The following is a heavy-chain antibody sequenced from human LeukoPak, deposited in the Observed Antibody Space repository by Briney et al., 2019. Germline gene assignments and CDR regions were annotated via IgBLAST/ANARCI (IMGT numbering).Heavy chain of an antibody. D-gene: IGHD3-3*01. V-gene: IGHV1-18*01. Sequence: GASVKVSCKASGYTFTSYGISWVRQAPGQGLEWLGWISAYNGNTDYARKLQGRVTMTTDTSTSTAYMELRSLRSDDTAVYYCARDGKGRYDFRENDYWGQGTLVTVSS. CDR3: ARDGKGRYDFRENDY. J-gene: IGHJ4*02. CDR2: ISAYNGNT. CDR1: GYTFTSYG.